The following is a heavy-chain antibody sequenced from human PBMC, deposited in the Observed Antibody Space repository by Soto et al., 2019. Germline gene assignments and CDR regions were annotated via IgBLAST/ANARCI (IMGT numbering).Heavy chain of an antibody. CDR3: ARRGPFYVLGYYYYGMDV. D-gene: IGHD3-16*01. CDR2: IDPSDSYA. Sequence: GESLKISCKGSGYSFTSYWISWVRQVPGKGLEWMGRIDPSDSYANYSPSFQGHVTISADKSISTAYLQWSSLKASDTAMYYCARRGPFYVLGYYYYGMDVWGQGTTVTVSS. CDR1: GYSFTSYW. V-gene: IGHV5-10-1*01. J-gene: IGHJ6*02.